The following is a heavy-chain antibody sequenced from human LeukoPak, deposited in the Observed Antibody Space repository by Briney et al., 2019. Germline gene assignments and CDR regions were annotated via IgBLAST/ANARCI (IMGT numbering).Heavy chain of an antibody. V-gene: IGHV3-9*01. J-gene: IGHJ4*02. CDR3: AKDRGYSSSWYTH. CDR2: ISWNSGST. Sequence: TGGSLRLSCAASGFTFDDYAMHWVRHAPGKGLEWVSGISWNSGSTGYADSVKGRFTISRDSAKNSLYLQMNSLRAEDTALYYCAKDRGYSSSWYTHWGQGTLVTVSS. D-gene: IGHD6-13*01. CDR1: GFTFDDYA.